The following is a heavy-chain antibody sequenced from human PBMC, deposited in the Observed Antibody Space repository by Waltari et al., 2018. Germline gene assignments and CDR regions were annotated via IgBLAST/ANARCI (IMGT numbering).Heavy chain of an antibody. Sequence: EAQLMESGGGLVQPGGSLRLSCAASGFSLSAHWMTWVRRAPGEGLEWVANIKWDGTETDYAESMNGRFIISRDNSQNSLFLQIHSPRADDTAIYYCARGSAAYVRFWDLWGQGTSVTVSS. CDR1: GFSLSAHW. J-gene: IGHJ5*02. CDR2: IKWDGTET. D-gene: IGHD3-10*02. CDR3: ARGSAAYVRFWDL. V-gene: IGHV3-7*03.